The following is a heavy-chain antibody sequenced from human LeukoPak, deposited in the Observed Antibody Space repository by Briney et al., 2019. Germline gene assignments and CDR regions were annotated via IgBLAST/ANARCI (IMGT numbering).Heavy chain of an antibody. CDR1: GFTFSTYW. D-gene: IGHD4-23*01. CDR2: IKQDGSEK. CDR3: AKDWSAKTTVVTPELDY. V-gene: IGHV3-7*01. J-gene: IGHJ4*02. Sequence: GGSLRLSCAASGFTFSTYWMTWVRQAPGKGLEWVANIKQDGSEKYYADSVKGRFTISRDNSKNTLYLQMNSLRAEDTAVYYCAKDWSAKTTVVTPELDYWGQGTLVTVSS.